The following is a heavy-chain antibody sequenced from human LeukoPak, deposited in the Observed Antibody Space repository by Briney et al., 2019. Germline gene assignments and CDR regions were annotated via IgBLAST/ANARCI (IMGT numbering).Heavy chain of an antibody. CDR1: GFTLNEHA. CDR2: IIDVGDT. D-gene: IGHD3-22*01. CDR3: AREPATRYDSSGYYDY. J-gene: IGHJ4*02. Sequence: WGSLRLSCAVSGFTLNEHAVSWVRQAPGKGLEWVSAIIDVGDTYYADSVKGRFTISRDNSKNTLYLQMNSLRAEDTAVYYCAREPATRYDSSGYYDYWGQGTLVTVSS. V-gene: IGHV3-23*01.